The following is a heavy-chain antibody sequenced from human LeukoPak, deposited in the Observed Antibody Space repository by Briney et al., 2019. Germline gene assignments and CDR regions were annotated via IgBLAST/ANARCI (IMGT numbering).Heavy chain of an antibody. CDR3: AGEDNYDDYYFDD. CDR1: GFTFNYYG. J-gene: IGHJ4*02. Sequence: PGGSLRLSCAGSGFTFNYYGFNWVRQAPGKGLEWVSHISSSGSTIFYADSVKGRFTISRDNAKNSVFLQMNSLRAEDTATYYCAGEDNYDDYYFDDWGQGTLVTVSS. D-gene: IGHD3-3*01. V-gene: IGHV3-48*03. CDR2: ISSSGSTI.